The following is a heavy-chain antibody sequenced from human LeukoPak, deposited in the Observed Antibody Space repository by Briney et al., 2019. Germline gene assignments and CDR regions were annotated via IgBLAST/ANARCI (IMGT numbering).Heavy chain of an antibody. Sequence: ASVKVSCKASGGTFSSYAISWVRQAPGQGLEWMGRIIPILGIANYAQKFQGRVTITADKSTSTAYMELSSLRSEDTAVYYCASPYYYDSSGHYQPFDYWGQGTLVTVSS. CDR3: ASPYYYDSSGHYQPFDY. D-gene: IGHD3-22*01. V-gene: IGHV1-69*04. CDR2: IIPILGIA. J-gene: IGHJ4*02. CDR1: GGTFSSYA.